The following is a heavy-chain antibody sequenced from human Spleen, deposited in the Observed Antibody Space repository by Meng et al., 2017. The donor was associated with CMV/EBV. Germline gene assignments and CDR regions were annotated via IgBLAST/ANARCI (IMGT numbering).Heavy chain of an antibody. D-gene: IGHD2-2*01. Sequence: YWMHWVRQAPGKGLVWVSRINNDGSSTTYADSVKGRFTISRDNAKNTLYLQMNSLRAEDTAVYYCARHPIVIVPAAMSSYYYGMDVWGQGTTVTVSS. J-gene: IGHJ6*02. V-gene: IGHV3-74*01. CDR3: ARHPIVIVPAAMSSYYYGMDV. CDR2: INNDGSST. CDR1: YW.